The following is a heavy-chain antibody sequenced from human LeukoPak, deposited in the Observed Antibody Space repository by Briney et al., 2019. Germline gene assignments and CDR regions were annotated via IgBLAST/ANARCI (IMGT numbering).Heavy chain of an antibody. J-gene: IGHJ6*03. Sequence: GGSLRLSCVASGLTFSTYPMTWVRQAPGKGLEWVSTLTGSGGTTYYADSVRARFTISRDNSKNTLYLQMNSLRAEDTAVYYCAKGSDSSGYYYMDVWGKGTTVTVSS. CDR2: LTGSGGTT. D-gene: IGHD3-22*01. CDR1: GLTFSTYP. CDR3: AKGSDSSGYYYMDV. V-gene: IGHV3-23*01.